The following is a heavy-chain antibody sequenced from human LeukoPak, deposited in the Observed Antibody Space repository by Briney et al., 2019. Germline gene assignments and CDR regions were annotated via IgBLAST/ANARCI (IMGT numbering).Heavy chain of an antibody. D-gene: IGHD2-2*01. CDR3: AKISTPIVVVPAYYYMDV. CDR1: GFTFSNYD. J-gene: IGHJ6*03. V-gene: IGHV3-30*02. Sequence: GGSLRLSCAASGFTFSNYDMHWVRQAPGKGLEWVAFIRYDGSDKYYADSVKGRFTISIDNSKNTLYLQMNSLRAEDTAVYYCAKISTPIVVVPAYYYMDVWGKGTTVTVSS. CDR2: IRYDGSDK.